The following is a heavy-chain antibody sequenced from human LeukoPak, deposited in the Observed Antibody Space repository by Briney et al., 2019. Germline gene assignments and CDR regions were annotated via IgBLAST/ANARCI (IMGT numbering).Heavy chain of an antibody. CDR3: ARHNYGYNY. Sequence: GGSLRLSCAASGFAFSSYWMSWVRQAPGMGLEWVANIKQDGSEKYYVDSVKGRFTISRDNAKNSLYLQMNSLGVEDTAVYYCARHNYGYNYWGQGTLVTVSS. CDR2: IKQDGSEK. V-gene: IGHV3-7*01. CDR1: GFAFSSYW. D-gene: IGHD5-18*01. J-gene: IGHJ4*02.